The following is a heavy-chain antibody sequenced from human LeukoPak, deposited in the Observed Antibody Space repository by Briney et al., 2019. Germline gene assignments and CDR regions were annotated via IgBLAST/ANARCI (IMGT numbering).Heavy chain of an antibody. Sequence: SETLSLTCTVSGGSISSHYWSWIRQPPGKGLEWIGYIYYSGSTNYNPSLKSRVTISVDTSKNQFSPKLSSVTAADTAVYYCARARYSGYDYFDYWGQGTLVTVSS. CDR3: ARARYSGYDYFDY. CDR1: GGSISSHY. V-gene: IGHV4-59*11. J-gene: IGHJ4*02. D-gene: IGHD5-12*01. CDR2: IYYSGST.